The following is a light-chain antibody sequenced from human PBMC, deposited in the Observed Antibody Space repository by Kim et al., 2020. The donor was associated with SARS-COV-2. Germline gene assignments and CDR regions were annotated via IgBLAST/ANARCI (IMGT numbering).Light chain of an antibody. Sequence: VSGAPGKTARITCGGNNIGSKSVHGYQQKPGQAPVLVIYYDSDRPSGIPERFSGSNSGNTATLTISRVEAGDEADYYCQVCDSGVVFGGGTQLTVL. CDR2: YDS. J-gene: IGLJ2*01. CDR1: NIGSKS. V-gene: IGLV3-21*04. CDR3: QVCDSGVV.